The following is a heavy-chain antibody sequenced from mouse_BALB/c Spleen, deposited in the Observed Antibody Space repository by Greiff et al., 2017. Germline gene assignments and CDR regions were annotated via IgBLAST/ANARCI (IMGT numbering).Heavy chain of an antibody. CDR3: ARGEGVYYAMDY. CDR1: GYSITSDYA. V-gene: IGHV3-2*02. J-gene: IGHJ4*01. Sequence: DVHLVESGPGLVKPSQSLSLTCTVTGYSITSDYAWNWIRQFPGNKLEWMGYISYSGSTSYNPSLKSRISITRDTSKNQFFLQLNSVTTEDTATYYCARGEGVYYAMDYWGQGTSVTVSS. CDR2: ISYSGST.